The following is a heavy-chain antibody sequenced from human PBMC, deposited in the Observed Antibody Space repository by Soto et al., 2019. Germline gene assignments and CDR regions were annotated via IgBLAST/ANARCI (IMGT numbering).Heavy chain of an antibody. J-gene: IGHJ4*02. Sequence: EVQLLESGGGLVQPGGSLRLSCAASGFTFGSYACSWVRQAPGKGLDWVSTIGGNGVTTFYADSVKGRFTISRDVSKNTVFLQMSSLRVEDTAVYYCAKSSRYCSGGGCFYYFDYWGQGTLVTVSS. D-gene: IGHD2-15*01. CDR1: GFTFGSYA. CDR3: AKSSRYCSGGGCFYYFDY. V-gene: IGHV3-23*01. CDR2: IGGNGVTT.